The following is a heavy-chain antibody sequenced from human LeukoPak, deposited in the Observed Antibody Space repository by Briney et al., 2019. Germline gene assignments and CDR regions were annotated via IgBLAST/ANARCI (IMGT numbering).Heavy chain of an antibody. CDR1: GGSISSGGYY. V-gene: IGHV4-31*03. D-gene: IGHD2-2*02. CDR3: ARGGQYTHDAFDI. Sequence: SQTLSLTCTVSGGSISSGGYYWSWIRQHPGKGLEWIGYIYYSGSTYYNPSLKSRVTISVDTSENQFSLRLSSVTAADTAVYYCARGGQYTHDAFDIWGQGTMVTVSS. J-gene: IGHJ3*02. CDR2: IYYSGST.